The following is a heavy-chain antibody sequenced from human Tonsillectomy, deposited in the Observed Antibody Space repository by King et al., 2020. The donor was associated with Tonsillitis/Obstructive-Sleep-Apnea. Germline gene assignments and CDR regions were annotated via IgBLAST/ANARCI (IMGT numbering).Heavy chain of an antibody. CDR2: IYYSGTT. CDR3: ARVSQQQHDAFDI. J-gene: IGHJ3*02. Sequence: QLQESGPGLVKPSQTLSLTCTVSGGSFSSAAHFWSWIRQHPGKGLEWIGYIYYSGTTSYNPSLKSLVTISVDTSKNQFSLKLSSVTAADTAVYYCARVSQQQHDAFDIWGQGTMVTVSS. D-gene: IGHD6-13*01. CDR1: GGSFSSAAHF. V-gene: IGHV4-31*01.